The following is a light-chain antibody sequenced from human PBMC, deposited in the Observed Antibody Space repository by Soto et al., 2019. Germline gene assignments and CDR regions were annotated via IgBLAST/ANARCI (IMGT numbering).Light chain of an antibody. CDR2: NNN. Sequence: QSVLTQPPSASGTPGQRVTISCSGGSSNIGTNAVNWYQQLPGTAPKLLIYNNNQRPSGVPDRFSGSKSGTSDSLAISGLQSEDDSDYYCAAWDDSLNVYVFRTGTKVTVL. J-gene: IGLJ1*01. CDR3: AAWDDSLNVYV. V-gene: IGLV1-44*01. CDR1: SSNIGTNA.